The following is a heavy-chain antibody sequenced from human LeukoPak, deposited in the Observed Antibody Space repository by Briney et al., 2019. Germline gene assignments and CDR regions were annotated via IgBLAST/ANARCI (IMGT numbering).Heavy chain of an antibody. J-gene: IGHJ4*02. CDR1: GGTFSSYA. CDR3: ARDRYSSGWYLNFDY. CDR2: IIPIFGTA. Sequence: SVKVSCKATGGTFSSYAISWVRQAPGQGLEWMGGIIPIFGTANYAQKFQGRVTITADESTSTAYMELSSLRSEDTAVYYCARDRYSSGWYLNFDYWGQGTLVTVSS. V-gene: IGHV1-69*13. D-gene: IGHD6-19*01.